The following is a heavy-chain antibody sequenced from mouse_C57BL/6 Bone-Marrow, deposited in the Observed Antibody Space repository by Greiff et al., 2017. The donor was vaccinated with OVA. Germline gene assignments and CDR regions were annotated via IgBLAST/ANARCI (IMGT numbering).Heavy chain of an antibody. CDR3: TRIYYDYDWAWFAY. D-gene: IGHD2-4*01. Sequence: VQLKESGAELVRPGASVKLSCTASGFNIKDYYMHWVKQRPEQGLEWIGRIDPEDGDTEYAPKFQGKATMTADTSSNTAYLQLSSLTSEDTAVYYCTRIYYDYDWAWFAYWGQGTLVTVSA. V-gene: IGHV14-1*01. J-gene: IGHJ3*01. CDR2: IDPEDGDT. CDR1: GFNIKDYY.